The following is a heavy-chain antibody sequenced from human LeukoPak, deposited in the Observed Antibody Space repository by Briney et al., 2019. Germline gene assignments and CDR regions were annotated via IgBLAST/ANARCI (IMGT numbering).Heavy chain of an antibody. D-gene: IGHD3-22*01. Sequence: ASVKVPCKASRYTFTSYDINWVREAAGQRLEWMGWMNPNTGRTGFAQKFQGRLTMTRDASISTAYMELSSLRSEDTAVYYCARLSQTPDYYSNGGYYYLGYWGQGTPVTVSS. CDR3: ARLSQTPDYYSNGGYYYLGY. J-gene: IGHJ4*02. CDR2: MNPNTGRT. CDR1: RYTFTSYD. V-gene: IGHV1-8*01.